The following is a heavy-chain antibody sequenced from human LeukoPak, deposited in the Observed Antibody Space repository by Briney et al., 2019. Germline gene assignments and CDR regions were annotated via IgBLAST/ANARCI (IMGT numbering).Heavy chain of an antibody. CDR3: ARVPSSNWPYYYGMDV. CDR1: GGSISHYY. V-gene: IGHV4-59*01. CDR2: IYHSGST. D-gene: IGHD6-13*01. Sequence: SETLSLTCSVSGGSISHYYWSWIRQPPGKGLEWIGYIYHSGSTNYNPSLKSRATLSADTSKNQFSLKLTSMTAADTAVYYCARVPSSNWPYYYGMDVWGQGTTVIVSS. J-gene: IGHJ6*02.